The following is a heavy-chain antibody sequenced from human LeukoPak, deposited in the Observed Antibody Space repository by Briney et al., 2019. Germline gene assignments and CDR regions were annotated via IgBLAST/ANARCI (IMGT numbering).Heavy chain of an antibody. CDR2: IHPSGST. J-gene: IGHJ4*02. Sequence: SETLSLTCAVYGGSFSGHYWSWTRQPPGKGLEWIGEIHPSGSTSYNPSLKSRVTISVDTSKNQLSLKLSSVTAADTAVYYCARDGRGYSYGYGMYYFDYWGQGTLVTVSS. D-gene: IGHD5-18*01. CDR1: GGSFSGHY. CDR3: ARDGRGYSYGYGMYYFDY. V-gene: IGHV4-34*01.